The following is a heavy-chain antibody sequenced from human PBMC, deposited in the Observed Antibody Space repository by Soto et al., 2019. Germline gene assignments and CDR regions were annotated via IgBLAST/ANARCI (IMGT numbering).Heavy chain of an antibody. J-gene: IGHJ5*02. Sequence: QVTLKESGPVLVKPTETLTLRCTVSGLSITDSEMGVSWIRQPPGQPLEWLAHIDSSGEKSYRTFLKSRLALSKETSKRQIVLTLTNMDPADTASYYCARRHLAVAVSPWFDPWGQGIPVTVSS. D-gene: IGHD6-19*01. CDR3: ARRHLAVAVSPWFDP. V-gene: IGHV2-26*01. CDR1: GLSITDSEMG. CDR2: IDSSGEK.